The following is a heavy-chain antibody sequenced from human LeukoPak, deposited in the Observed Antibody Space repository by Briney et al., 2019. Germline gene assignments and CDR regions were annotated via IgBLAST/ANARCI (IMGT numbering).Heavy chain of an antibody. D-gene: IGHD5-24*01. CDR2: ISYDGSNK. J-gene: IGHJ4*02. Sequence: PGGSLRLSCAASGFTFSSYGMHWVRQAPGKGLEWVAVISYDGSNKYYADSVKGRFIISRDNSKNTLYLQMNSLRAEDTAVYYCAKDGYNSMGFDYWGQGTLVTVSS. CDR3: AKDGYNSMGFDY. CDR1: GFTFSSYG. V-gene: IGHV3-30*18.